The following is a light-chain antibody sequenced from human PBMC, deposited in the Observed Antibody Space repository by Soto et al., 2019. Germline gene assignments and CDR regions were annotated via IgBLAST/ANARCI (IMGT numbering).Light chain of an antibody. V-gene: IGKV3-20*01. CDR2: NAY. CDR3: QQYDGSPRT. CDR1: QSLNSNS. J-gene: IGKJ1*01. Sequence: IVLTQSPGTLSVSPGERATLSCRASQSLNSNSLAWYQQKPGQAPRLLIYNAYNRASGIPDRFSGSGSGTDFTLTISRLEPEDFVVYHCQQYDGSPRTFGQGTKVEV.